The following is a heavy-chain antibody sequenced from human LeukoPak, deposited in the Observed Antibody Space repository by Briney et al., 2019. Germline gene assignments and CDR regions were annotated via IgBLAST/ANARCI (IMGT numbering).Heavy chain of an antibody. V-gene: IGHV3-30*18. CDR2: ISYDGSNK. Sequence: GGSLRLSCAASGFTFSSYGMHWVRQAPGKGLEWVAVISYDGSNKYYADSVKGRFTISRDNSKNTLYLQMNSLRAEDTAVYYCAKVPYSSGWYEGYYYYGMDVGGQGTTVTVSS. J-gene: IGHJ6*02. CDR3: AKVPYSSGWYEGYYYYGMDV. CDR1: GFTFSSYG. D-gene: IGHD6-19*01.